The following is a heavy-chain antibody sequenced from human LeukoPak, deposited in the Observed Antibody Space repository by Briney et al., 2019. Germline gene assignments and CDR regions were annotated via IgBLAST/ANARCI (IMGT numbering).Heavy chain of an antibody. D-gene: IGHD3-10*01. CDR1: GYTFTSYG. V-gene: IGHV1-18*01. J-gene: IGHJ4*02. CDR3: ARFSYGSGSYLPDY. Sequence: GASVKVSCKASGYTFTSYGISWVRQAPGQGLEWMGWISAYNGNTNYAQKLQGRVTMTTDTSTSTAYMELSSLRSEDTAVYYCARFSYGSGSYLPDYWGQGTLVTVSS. CDR2: ISAYNGNT.